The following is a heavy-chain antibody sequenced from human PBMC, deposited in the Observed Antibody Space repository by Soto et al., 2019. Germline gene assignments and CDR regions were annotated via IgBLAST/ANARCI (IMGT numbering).Heavy chain of an antibody. J-gene: IGHJ6*02. D-gene: IGHD2-15*01. CDR1: GGSISSYY. Sequence: SETLSLTCTVSGGSISSYYWSWIRQPPGKGLEWIGYIYYSGSTNYNPSLKSRVNISVDTSKNQFSLKLNSVSAADTAVFYCARVGGPQYYYYGMDVWGQGTTVTVSS. V-gene: IGHV4-59*01. CDR2: IYYSGST. CDR3: ARVGGPQYYYYGMDV.